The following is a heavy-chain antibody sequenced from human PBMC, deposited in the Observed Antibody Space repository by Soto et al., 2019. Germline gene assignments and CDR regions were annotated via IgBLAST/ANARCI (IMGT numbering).Heavy chain of an antibody. CDR2: IIPIFGTA. V-gene: IGHV1-69*01. Sequence: QVQLVQSGAEVKKPGSSVKVSCKASGGTFSSYAISWVRQAPGQGPEWMGGIIPIFGTANYAQKFQGRVTITADESTSTAYMELSSLRSEDTAVYYCARDPSYYYDSSGYLYAFDIWGQGTMVTVSS. CDR1: GGTFSSYA. D-gene: IGHD3-22*01. J-gene: IGHJ3*02. CDR3: ARDPSYYYDSSGYLYAFDI.